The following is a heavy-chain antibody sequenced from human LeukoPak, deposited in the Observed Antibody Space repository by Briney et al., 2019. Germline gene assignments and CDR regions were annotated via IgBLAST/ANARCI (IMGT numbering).Heavy chain of an antibody. D-gene: IGHD2-21*02. V-gene: IGHV1-46*01. CDR1: GYTLTELS. Sequence: ASVKVSCEVSGYTLTELSMHWVRQAPGQGLEWMGIINPSGGSTSYAQKFQGRVTMTRDMSTSTVYMELSSLRSEDTAVYYCARAIVVVTAIQGYYFDYWGQGTLVTVSS. J-gene: IGHJ4*02. CDR3: ARAIVVVTAIQGYYFDY. CDR2: INPSGGST.